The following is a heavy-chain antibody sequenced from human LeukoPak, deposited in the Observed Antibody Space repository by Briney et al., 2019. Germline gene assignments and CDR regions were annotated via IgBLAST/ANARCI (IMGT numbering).Heavy chain of an antibody. CDR1: GITLNNYG. J-gene: IGHJ4*02. CDR3: AKRGVVIRVILVGFHKEAYYFDS. Sequence: GGSLRVSCAVSGITLNNYGMSWVRQAPGKGLEWVAGISDSGGRTNYADSVKGRFTISRDNPKNTLYLQMNSLRAEDTAVYFCAKRGVVIRVILVGFHKEAYYFDSWGQGALVTVSS. D-gene: IGHD3-22*01. CDR2: ISDSGGRT. V-gene: IGHV3-23*01.